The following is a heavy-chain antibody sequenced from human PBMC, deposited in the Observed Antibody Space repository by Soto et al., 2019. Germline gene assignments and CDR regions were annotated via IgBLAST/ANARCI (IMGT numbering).Heavy chain of an antibody. Sequence: GGSLRLSCAASGFTFSSYAMSWVSKAPGKGLEWVSAISGSGGSTYYADSVKGRFTISRDNSKNTLYLQMNSLRAEDTAVYYCAKNYDFWSGYVDYWGQGTLVTVSS. CDR3: AKNYDFWSGYVDY. V-gene: IGHV3-23*01. CDR1: GFTFSSYA. J-gene: IGHJ4*02. CDR2: ISGSGGST. D-gene: IGHD3-3*01.